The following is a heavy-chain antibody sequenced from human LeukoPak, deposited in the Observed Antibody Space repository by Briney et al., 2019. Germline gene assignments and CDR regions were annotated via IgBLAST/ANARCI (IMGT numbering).Heavy chain of an antibody. Sequence: ASVKVSCKASGYTFTRYYMHWVRQAPGQGLEWMGWINPNSGDTNYAQKFQGRVTMTRDTSISTAYMELSRLRSDDTAVYYCAREKSIAARHFDYWGQGTLVTVSS. D-gene: IGHD6-6*01. CDR2: INPNSGDT. CDR3: AREKSIAARHFDY. V-gene: IGHV1-2*02. J-gene: IGHJ4*02. CDR1: GYTFTRYY.